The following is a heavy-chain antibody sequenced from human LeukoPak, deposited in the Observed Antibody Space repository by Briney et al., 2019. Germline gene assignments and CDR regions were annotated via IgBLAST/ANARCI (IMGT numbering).Heavy chain of an antibody. D-gene: IGHD3-3*01. CDR1: GGSISSGSYY. J-gene: IGHJ6*03. CDR2: IYTSGST. V-gene: IGHV4-61*02. CDR3: ARGGRDDFWSGYYSGSYYYYMDV. Sequence: SQTLSLTCTVSGGSISSGSYYWSWIRQPAGKGLEWIRRIYTSGSTNYNPSLKSRVTISVDTSKNQFSLKLSSVTAADTAVYYCARGGRDDFWSGYYSGSYYYYMDVWGKGTTVTVSS.